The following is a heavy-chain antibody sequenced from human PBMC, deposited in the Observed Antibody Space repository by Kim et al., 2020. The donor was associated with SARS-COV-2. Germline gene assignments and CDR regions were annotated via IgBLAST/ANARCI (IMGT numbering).Heavy chain of an antibody. J-gene: IGHJ4*02. CDR3: AREGGSGWYHFDY. V-gene: IGHV3-21*01. Sequence: YADSVKGRFTISRDNAKNSRYLQMNSLRGEDTAVYYCAREGGSGWYHFDYWGQGMLVTVSS. D-gene: IGHD6-19*01.